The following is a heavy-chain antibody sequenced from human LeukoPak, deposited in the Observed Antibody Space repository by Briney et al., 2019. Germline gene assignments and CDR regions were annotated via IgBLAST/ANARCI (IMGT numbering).Heavy chain of an antibody. CDR3: VRPNGPTPFDY. J-gene: IGHJ4*02. V-gene: IGHV3-48*03. CDR1: GFTFSSYA. Sequence: QPGRSLRLSCAASGFTFSSYAMNWVRQAPGQGLEWVSYISSNGSTIYYADSVKGRFTISRDNAKNSLYLQINCLRAEDTAVYFCVRPNGPTPFDYWGQGTLVTVSS. CDR2: ISSNGSTI.